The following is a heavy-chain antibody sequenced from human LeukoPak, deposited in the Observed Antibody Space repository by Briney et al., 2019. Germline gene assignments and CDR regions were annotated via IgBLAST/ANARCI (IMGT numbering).Heavy chain of an antibody. CDR2: IYSGGST. J-gene: IGHJ4*02. D-gene: IGHD5-12*01. Sequence: QPGGSLRLSCEASGFTFKNAWMIWVRQAPGKGLEWVSVIYSGGSTYYADSVKGGFTISRDNSKNTLYLQMNSLRAEDTAVYYCARGRNSGPNGNWGQGTLVTVSS. CDR1: GFTFKNAW. V-gene: IGHV3-66*01. CDR3: ARGRNSGPNGN.